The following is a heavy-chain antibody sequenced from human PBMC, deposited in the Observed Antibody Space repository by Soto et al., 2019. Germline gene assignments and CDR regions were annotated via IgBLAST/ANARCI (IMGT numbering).Heavy chain of an antibody. V-gene: IGHV4-59*08. D-gene: IGHD3-10*01. J-gene: IGHJ6*02. CDR2: VYSTGGT. CDR1: SGPSSTHN. Sequence: QVQLQHSGPGLVKPSETLSLTCSVSSGPSSTHNWGWIRQPPGRGLEWIGYVYSTGGTSYNPSLKSRVTISADTSTNHISLTLSSVTAADTALYYCVRQGIGTQHGLVDVWGQGTTVTVSS. CDR3: VRQGIGTQHGLVDV.